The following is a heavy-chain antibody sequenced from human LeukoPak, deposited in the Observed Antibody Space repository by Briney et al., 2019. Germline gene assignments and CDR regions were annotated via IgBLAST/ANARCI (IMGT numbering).Heavy chain of an antibody. V-gene: IGHV1-69*13. J-gene: IGHJ4*02. D-gene: IGHD3-10*01. CDR2: IIPIFGTA. CDR3: ARDRYYYGSGSYSFDY. Sequence: GASVKVSCKASGYTFTSYAMNWVRQAPGQGLEWMGGIIPIFGTANYAQKFQGRVTITADESTSTAYMELSSLRSEDTAVYYCARDRYYYGSGSYSFDYWGQGTLVTVSS. CDR1: GYTFTSYA.